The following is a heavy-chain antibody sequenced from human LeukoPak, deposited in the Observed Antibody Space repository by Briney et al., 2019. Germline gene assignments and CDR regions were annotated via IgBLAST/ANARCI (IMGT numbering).Heavy chain of an antibody. CDR2: ISGSGEST. D-gene: IGHD2/OR15-2a*01. V-gene: IGHV3-23*01. CDR1: GFTFNNFG. J-gene: IGHJ6*04. Sequence: PGGSLRLSCAASGFTFNNFGMTWVRQAPGKGLEWVSAISGSGESTYYADSVRGRFTISRDNSRDMVYLQMNSLRVDDTATYYCVILVEIWGKGTTVIVSS. CDR3: VILVEI.